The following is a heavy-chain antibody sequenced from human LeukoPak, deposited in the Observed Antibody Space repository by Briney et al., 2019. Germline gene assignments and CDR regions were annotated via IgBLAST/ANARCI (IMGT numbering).Heavy chain of an antibody. V-gene: IGHV3-53*01. CDR1: GFTFSSYA. CDR2: IYSGVTT. J-gene: IGHJ6*02. CDR3: ARDSDSQNIDV. D-gene: IGHD2-15*01. Sequence: GGSLRLSCAASGFTFSSYAMSWVRQAPGKGLEWVSVIYSGVTTYYADSVKGRFTISRDNSKNTPYLQMNSLGAEDTAVYYCARDSDSQNIDVWGLGTTVTVSS.